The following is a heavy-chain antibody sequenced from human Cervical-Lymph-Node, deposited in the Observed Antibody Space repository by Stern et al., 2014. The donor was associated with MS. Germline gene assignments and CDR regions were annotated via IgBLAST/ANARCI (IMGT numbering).Heavy chain of an antibody. CDR1: GFTFSSYT. CDR3: ASAPEVAPQYFDY. J-gene: IGHJ4*01. CDR2: TSSSSNYI. V-gene: IGHV3-21*01. D-gene: IGHD1-14*01. Sequence: EVQLVESGGGLVKPGGSLRLSWEASGFTFSSYTVNWVRQAPGKGLEWVSFTSSSSNYIFFRNPVNGRFPIYRDNAKNSVFLQMNSLRVEDTSVYYCASAPEVAPQYFDYCGQGTPVTVSS.